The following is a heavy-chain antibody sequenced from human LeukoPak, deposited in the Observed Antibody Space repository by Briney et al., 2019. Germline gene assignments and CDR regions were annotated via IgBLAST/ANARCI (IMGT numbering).Heavy chain of an antibody. V-gene: IGHV3-74*01. CDR2: INSDGSST. Sequence: PGGSLRHSCAASGFTFSSYWMHWVRQAPGKGLVWVSRINSDGSSTSYADSVKGRFTISRDNAKNTLYLQMNSLRAEHTAVYYCARDGSDHSSSSHYTFDYWGQGTRVTVSS. J-gene: IGHJ4*02. D-gene: IGHD6-6*01. CDR1: GFTFSSYW. CDR3: ARDGSDHSSSSHYTFDY.